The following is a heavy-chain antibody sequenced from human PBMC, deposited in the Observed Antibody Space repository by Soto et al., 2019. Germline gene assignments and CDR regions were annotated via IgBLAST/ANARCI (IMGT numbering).Heavy chain of an antibody. Sequence: GGSLRLSCAASGFIFSGYWMHWVRQAPGKGPVWVSRVNTDGSRAHYADSVRGRFTISRDNGRSTLYLQMNSLRAEDTAVYYCAREGWGPVTLGNWLDPWGQGTQVTVSS. CDR1: GFIFSGYW. D-gene: IGHD3-16*01. V-gene: IGHV3-74*01. CDR2: VNTDGSRA. J-gene: IGHJ5*02. CDR3: AREGWGPVTLGNWLDP.